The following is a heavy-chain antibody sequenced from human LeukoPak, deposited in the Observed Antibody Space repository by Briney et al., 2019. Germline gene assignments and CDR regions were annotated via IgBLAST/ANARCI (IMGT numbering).Heavy chain of an antibody. J-gene: IGHJ1*01. V-gene: IGHV2-5*02. Sequence: SGPTLVNPAQTLTLTCTFSGFSLSTSGMGVGWIRQPPGKALEWLALIYWDDDKRYSPSLKSRLTITKDTSKNQVVLTMTNMDPVDTATYYCAHKVEVGVDTRYFQHWGQGTLVTVSS. CDR1: GFSLSTSGMG. CDR2: IYWDDDK. CDR3: AHKVEVGVDTRYFQH. D-gene: IGHD1-26*01.